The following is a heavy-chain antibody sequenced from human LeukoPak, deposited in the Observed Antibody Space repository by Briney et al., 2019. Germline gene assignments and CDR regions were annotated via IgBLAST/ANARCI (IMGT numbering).Heavy chain of an antibody. CDR3: ASPEPRYSSSRTTRYYYYGMDV. J-gene: IGHJ6*04. Sequence: ASVKVSCKASGGTFSSYAISWVRQAPGQGLEWMGGIIPIFGTANYAQKFQGRVTITADKSTSTAYMELSSLRSEDTAVYYCASPEPRYSSSRTTRYYYYGMDVWGKGTTVTVSS. D-gene: IGHD6-13*01. CDR2: IIPIFGTA. CDR1: GGTFSSYA. V-gene: IGHV1-69*06.